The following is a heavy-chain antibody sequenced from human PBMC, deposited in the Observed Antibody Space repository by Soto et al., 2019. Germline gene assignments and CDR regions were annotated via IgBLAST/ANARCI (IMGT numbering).Heavy chain of an antibody. Sequence: SETLSLTCTVSGGSISSGGYYWSWIRQHPGKGLEWIGYIYYSGSTYYNPSLKSRVTISVDTSKNQFSLKLSSVTAADTAVYCCARGEYSYGYWFDPWGQGTLVTVSS. D-gene: IGHD5-18*01. CDR2: IYYSGST. J-gene: IGHJ5*02. CDR3: ARGEYSYGYWFDP. CDR1: GGSISSGGYY. V-gene: IGHV4-31*03.